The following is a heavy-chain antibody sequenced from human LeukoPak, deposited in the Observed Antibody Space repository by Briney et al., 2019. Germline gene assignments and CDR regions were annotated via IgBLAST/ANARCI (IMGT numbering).Heavy chain of an antibody. CDR3: ARDGEGIAVD. CDR2: IIPIFGTA. CDR1: GGTFSSYA. V-gene: IGHV1-69*13. D-gene: IGHD6-19*01. Sequence: SVKVSCKASGGTFSSYAISWVRQAPGQGLEWMGGIIPIFGTANYAQKFQGRVTITADESTSTAYMELSSLRSDDTAVYYCARDGEGIAVDWGQGTLVTVSS. J-gene: IGHJ4*02.